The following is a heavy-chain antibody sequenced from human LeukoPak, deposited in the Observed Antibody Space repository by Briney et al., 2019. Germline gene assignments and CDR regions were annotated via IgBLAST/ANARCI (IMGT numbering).Heavy chain of an antibody. Sequence: GGSLRLSCAASGFTVSSNYMSWVRQAPGKGLEWVSVIYSGGSTYYADSVKGRFTISRDNSKNTLYLLMNSLRAEDTAVYYCAKHYYTSGYYGALDIWGQGTTVTVSA. D-gene: IGHD3-22*01. CDR3: AKHYYTSGYYGALDI. CDR2: IYSGGST. J-gene: IGHJ3*02. CDR1: GFTVSSNY. V-gene: IGHV3-66*01.